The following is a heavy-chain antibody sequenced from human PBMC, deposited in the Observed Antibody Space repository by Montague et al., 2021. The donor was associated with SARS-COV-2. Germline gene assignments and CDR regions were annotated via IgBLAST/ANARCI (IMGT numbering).Heavy chain of an antibody. CDR2: IYYSGSI. V-gene: IGHV4-59*08. Sequence: SETLSLTCSVSGGSISGYYWSWIRQPPGKGLEWIGYIYYSGSINXNPSLKSRLTISVDTSKNQFSLKLSSVTAADTAVYYCAGRYRCAMEVWDQGTMVTVSS. D-gene: IGHD5-12*01. CDR1: GGSISGYY. CDR3: AGRYRCAMEV. J-gene: IGHJ6*02.